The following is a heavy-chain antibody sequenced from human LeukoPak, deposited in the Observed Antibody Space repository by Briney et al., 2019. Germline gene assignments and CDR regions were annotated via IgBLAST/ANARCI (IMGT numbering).Heavy chain of an antibody. CDR1: GFPFSAFY. Sequence: KSGGPLRLFCAASGFPFSAFYMSWVPQAPGKGLEWFSYTCSGSRYTLYADSVGGRFTVSRDDAQNLLYLQMNSLRAEDTAVYFCARDRAGSGNYYDNPHGLDLWGQGTTVSVSS. V-gene: IGHV3-11*05. CDR2: TCSGSRYT. D-gene: IGHD3-10*01. J-gene: IGHJ6*02. CDR3: ARDRAGSGNYYDNPHGLDL.